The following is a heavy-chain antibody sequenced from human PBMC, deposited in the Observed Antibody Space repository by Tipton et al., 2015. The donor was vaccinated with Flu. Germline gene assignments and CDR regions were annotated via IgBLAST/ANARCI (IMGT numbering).Heavy chain of an antibody. CDR1: GGPITSSSYY. CDR2: IYYTGYR. Sequence: LRLSCSVSGGPITSSSYYWVWIRKPPGRPLEWAGNIYYTGYRYDNPSLKSRLAMSIDTSQSQFSLRLSSMTAADTAVYYCAKVKFGWVESWAQGTLVTVSS. J-gene: IGHJ5*01. V-gene: IGHV4-39*07. D-gene: IGHD3-16*01. CDR3: AKVKFGWVES.